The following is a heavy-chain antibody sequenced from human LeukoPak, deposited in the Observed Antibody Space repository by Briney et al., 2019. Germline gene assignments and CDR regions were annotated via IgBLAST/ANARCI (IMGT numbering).Heavy chain of an antibody. Sequence: PGGSLRLSCIGSRFTVSSNSWSSVRQAPGRGLEWVSFIYSGGNTHYSDSVKGRFTISRDNSKSTLYLQMNSLRAEDTAIYYCARRAGEYSHPYDYWGQGTLVTVSS. CDR1: RFTVSSNS. V-gene: IGHV3-53*01. J-gene: IGHJ4*02. CDR2: IYSGGNT. CDR3: ARRAGEYSHPYDY. D-gene: IGHD2-15*01.